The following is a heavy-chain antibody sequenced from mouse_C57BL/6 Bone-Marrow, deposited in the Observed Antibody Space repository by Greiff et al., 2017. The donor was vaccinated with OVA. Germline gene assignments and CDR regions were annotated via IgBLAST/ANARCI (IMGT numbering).Heavy chain of an antibody. CDR1: GYSITSGYY. Sequence: VQLQQSGPGLVKPSQSLSLTCSVTGYSITSGYYWHWIRQFPGNKLEWMGYISYDGSNNYNPSLKNRISITRDTSKNQFFLKLNSVTTEDTATYYCARGFAYWGQGTLVTVSA. CDR3: ARGFAY. J-gene: IGHJ3*01. CDR2: ISYDGSN. V-gene: IGHV3-6*01.